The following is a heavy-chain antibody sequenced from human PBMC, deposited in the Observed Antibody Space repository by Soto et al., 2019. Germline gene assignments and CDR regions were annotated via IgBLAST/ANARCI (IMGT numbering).Heavy chain of an antibody. CDR1: GGSFSGYY. Sequence: SETLSLTCAVYGGSFSGYYWIWIRQSPEKGLEWIGQVHHSGSTNYNPSLKRRVSIWLDTSKSQFSLTLSSVTAADTAAYYCARDLCANGCVAFDIWGQGTMVPVSS. CDR2: VHHSGST. D-gene: IGHD2-21*01. J-gene: IGHJ3*02. CDR3: ARDLCANGCVAFDI. V-gene: IGHV4-34*01.